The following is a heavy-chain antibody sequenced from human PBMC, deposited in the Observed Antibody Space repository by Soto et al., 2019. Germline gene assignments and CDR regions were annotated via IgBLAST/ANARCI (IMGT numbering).Heavy chain of an antibody. D-gene: IGHD1-1*01. J-gene: IGHJ4*02. CDR3: ARLRDDRSFDY. CDR1: AFTFSDYY. CDR2: ISGSGSTI. V-gene: IGHV3-11*01. Sequence: QVQLVESGGGLVKPGGSLRLSCAASAFTFSDYYMTWIRQAPGKGLEWISYISGSGSTIYYADSVKGRFTISRANAKNSLYLQMNSLRAEDTAVYYCARLRDDRSFDYWGQGTLVTVSS.